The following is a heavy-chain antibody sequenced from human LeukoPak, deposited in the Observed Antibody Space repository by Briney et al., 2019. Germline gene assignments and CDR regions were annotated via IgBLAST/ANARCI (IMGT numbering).Heavy chain of an antibody. CDR2: INPNSGGT. V-gene: IGHV1-2*02. D-gene: IGHD3-10*01. Sequence: ASVKVSCKASGYTFTGYYMHWVRQAPGQGLEWMGWINPNSGGTDYAQKFQGRVTMTRDTSINTVYMELSRLRSDDTAVYYCARDKYEMGFGKFLYPWFDTWGQGNLVTVSS. CDR1: GYTFTGYY. CDR3: ARDKYEMGFGKFLYPWFDT. J-gene: IGHJ5*02.